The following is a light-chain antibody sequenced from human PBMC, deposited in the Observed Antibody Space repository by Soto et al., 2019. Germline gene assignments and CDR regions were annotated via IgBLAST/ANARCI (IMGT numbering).Light chain of an antibody. J-gene: IGKJ1*01. CDR2: GAS. CDR1: QTVNNNY. V-gene: IGKV3-20*01. CDR3: QQYGGSAPWT. Sequence: EIVLTQPPGPLSVSPGDRVTLSCRASQTVNNNYLAWYQQKPGQAPRLLIYGASTPATGTPARFSGSGSGTDFTLTVSRLEPEGFAVYYCQQYGGSAPWTFGPGTKVDMK.